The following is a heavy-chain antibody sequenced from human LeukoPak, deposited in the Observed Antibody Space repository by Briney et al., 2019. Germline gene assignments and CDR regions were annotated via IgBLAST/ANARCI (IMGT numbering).Heavy chain of an antibody. CDR1: GGTFSSYA. CDR3: ARALRNWNYDAFDI. V-gene: IGHV1-69*13. J-gene: IGHJ3*02. Sequence: ASVTVSCKASGGTFSSYAISWVRQAPGQGLEWMGGIIPIFGTANYAQKFQGRVTITADESTSTAYMELSSLRSEDTAVYYCARALRNWNYDAFDIWGQGTMVTVSS. D-gene: IGHD1-7*01. CDR2: IIPIFGTA.